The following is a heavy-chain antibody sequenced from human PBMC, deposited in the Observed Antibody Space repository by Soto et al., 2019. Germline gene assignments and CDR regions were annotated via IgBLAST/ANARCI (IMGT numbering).Heavy chain of an antibody. J-gene: IGHJ5*02. CDR3: ARHPERIAEIGWFDP. CDR1: GFTFSSYS. V-gene: IGHV3-48*01. CDR2: ISSSSSTI. Sequence: EVQLVESGGGLLEPGGSQRLSSAASGFTFSSYSMNWVRKAPGKGLEWVSYISSSSSTIYYADSVKGRFTISRDNAKNSLYLQMNSLRAEDTAVYYCARHPERIAEIGWFDPWGQGTLVTVSS. D-gene: IGHD6-13*01.